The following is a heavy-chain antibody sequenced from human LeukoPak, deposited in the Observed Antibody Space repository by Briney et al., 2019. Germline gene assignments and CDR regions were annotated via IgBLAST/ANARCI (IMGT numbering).Heavy chain of an antibody. Sequence: SETLSLTCTVSGGSVSGYYWSWIRQPPGKGLEWIGYIYYSGGTNYNPSLKSRVTISVDTSKNQFSLKLSSVTAADTAVYYCARLVQNYGPYNWFDPWGQGTLVTVSS. D-gene: IGHD3-10*01. V-gene: IGHV4-59*08. CDR2: IYYSGGT. CDR1: GGSVSGYY. J-gene: IGHJ5*02. CDR3: ARLVQNYGPYNWFDP.